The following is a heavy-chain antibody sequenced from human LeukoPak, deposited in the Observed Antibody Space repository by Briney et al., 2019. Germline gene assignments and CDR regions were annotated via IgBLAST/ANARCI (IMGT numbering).Heavy chain of an antibody. D-gene: IGHD6-13*01. Sequence: PSETLSLTCTVSGGSISSYYWSWIRQPPGKGLEWIGYIYHSGSTYYNPSLKSRVTISVDRSKNQFSLKLSSVTAADTAVYYCARVSWPYYFDYWGQGTLVTVSS. CDR1: GGSISSYY. CDR2: IYHSGST. CDR3: ARVSWPYYFDY. J-gene: IGHJ4*02. V-gene: IGHV4-59*12.